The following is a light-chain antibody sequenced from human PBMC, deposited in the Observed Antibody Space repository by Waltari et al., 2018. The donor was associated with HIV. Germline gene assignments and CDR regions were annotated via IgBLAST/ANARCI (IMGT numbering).Light chain of an antibody. CDR2: RYN. CDR1: NSHIGTNS. J-gene: IGLJ3*02. Sequence: QPVLTQPPSASGTPGHGVTISCSGSNSHIGTNSVSWYQHLPGMAPTLLIDRYNRRPSGVPDRFSGSRSGTSASLSISGLRSEDEAEYYCATWDDSLIWVFGGGTKLTVL. V-gene: IGLV1-47*01. CDR3: ATWDDSLIWV.